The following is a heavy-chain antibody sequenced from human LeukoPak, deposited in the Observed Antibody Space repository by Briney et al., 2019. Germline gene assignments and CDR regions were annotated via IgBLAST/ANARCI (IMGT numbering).Heavy chain of an antibody. D-gene: IGHD2-2*02. J-gene: IGHJ4*02. CDR1: GFTFNSYS. CDR2: ISSASSTI. V-gene: IGHV3-48*01. CDR3: ARDDGCSSTSWYTEGVD. Sequence: GGSLRLSCAASGFTFNSYSMNWVRQAPGKGLEWVSYISSASSTIYYADSEKGRFIISRDNAKKALYLQMNSLRAEDTAVYYCARDDGCSSTSWYTEGVDWGQGTLVTVSS.